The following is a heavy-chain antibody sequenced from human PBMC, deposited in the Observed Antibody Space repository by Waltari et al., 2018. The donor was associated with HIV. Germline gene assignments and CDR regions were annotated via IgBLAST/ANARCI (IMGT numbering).Heavy chain of an antibody. CDR3: ASLLRYGGNFDY. CDR2: IYHSGST. J-gene: IGHJ4*02. CDR1: GGPISRSNW. Sequence: QVQLQESGPGLVKPSGTLSLTCAVSGGPISRSNWWGWVRQPPGKGLEWIGEIYHSGSTNYNPSLKSRVTISVDKSKNQFSLKLSSVTAADTAVYYCASLLRYGGNFDYWGQGTLVTVSS. V-gene: IGHV4-4*02. D-gene: IGHD2-15*01.